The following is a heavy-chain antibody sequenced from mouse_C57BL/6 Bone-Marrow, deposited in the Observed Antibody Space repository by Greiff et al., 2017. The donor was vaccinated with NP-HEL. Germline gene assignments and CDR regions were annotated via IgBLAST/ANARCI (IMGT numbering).Heavy chain of an antibody. D-gene: IGHD1-1*01. V-gene: IGHV1-69*01. CDR2: IDPSDSYT. CDR3: ARQITRAWFAY. CDR1: GYTFTSYW. Sequence: QVQLKQPGAELVMPGASVKLSCKASGYTFTSYWMHWVKQRPGQGLEWIGEIDPSDSYTNYNQKFKGKSTLTVDKSSSTAYMQLSSLTSEDSAVYYCARQITRAWFAYWGQGTLVTVSA. J-gene: IGHJ3*01.